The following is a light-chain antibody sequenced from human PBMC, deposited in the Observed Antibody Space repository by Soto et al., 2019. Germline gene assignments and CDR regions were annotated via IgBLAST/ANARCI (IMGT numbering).Light chain of an antibody. V-gene: IGKV4-1*01. J-gene: IGKJ1*01. CDR1: QTVLYSSNNKNY. CDR2: KAS. CDR3: QQYNSYSQT. Sequence: DIVMTQSPDSLAVSLGDRATINCKSSQTVLYSSNNKNYLAWYQQKPGKAPKLLIYKASTLESAVPSRFSGTGSGTEFTLTISGLQPEDFATYYCQQYNSYSQTFGQGTKVDNK.